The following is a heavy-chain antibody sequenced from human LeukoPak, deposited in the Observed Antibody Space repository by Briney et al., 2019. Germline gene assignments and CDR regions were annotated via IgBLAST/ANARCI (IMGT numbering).Heavy chain of an antibody. CDR2: ISYDGSNK. V-gene: IGHV3-30*18. CDR3: AKGYYYADDY. D-gene: IGHD3-10*01. J-gene: IGHJ4*02. CDR1: GFTFSSYG. Sequence: PGGSLRLSCAASGFTFSSYGMHWVRQAPGKGLEWVAVISYDGSNKYYAGSVKGRFTISRDNSKNTLYLQMNSLRAEDTAVYYCAKGYYYADDYWGQGTLVTVSS.